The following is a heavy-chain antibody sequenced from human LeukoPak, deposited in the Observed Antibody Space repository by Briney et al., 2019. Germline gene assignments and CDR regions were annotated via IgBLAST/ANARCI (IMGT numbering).Heavy chain of an antibody. D-gene: IGHD3-10*01. CDR2: IGGTADIT. CDR3: AKGEDSVSLRGYFDF. V-gene: IGHV3-23*01. CDR1: GFTFSGYA. J-gene: IGHJ4*02. Sequence: GGSLGLSCAASGFTFSGYAMSWVRQAPGKGLEWVSVIGGTADITYYADSVKGRFIISRDNSMNTLFLQMSSLRAEDTAVYYCAKGEDSVSLRGYFDFWGQGTLVTVSS.